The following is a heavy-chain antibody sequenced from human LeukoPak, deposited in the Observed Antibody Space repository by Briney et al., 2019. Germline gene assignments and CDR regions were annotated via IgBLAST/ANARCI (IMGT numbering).Heavy chain of an antibody. Sequence: PGGSLRLSCAASGFTFSSYAMHWVRLAPGKGLEWVAVISYDGSNKYYADSVKGRFTISRDNSKNTLYLQMNSLRAEDTAVYYCARGVYYYDSSGINFDYWGQGTLVTVSS. CDR2: ISYDGSNK. CDR1: GFTFSSYA. V-gene: IGHV3-30-3*01. J-gene: IGHJ4*02. CDR3: ARGVYYYDSSGINFDY. D-gene: IGHD3-22*01.